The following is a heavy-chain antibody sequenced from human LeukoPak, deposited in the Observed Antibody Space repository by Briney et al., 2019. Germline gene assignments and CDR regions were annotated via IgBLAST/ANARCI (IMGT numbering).Heavy chain of an antibody. D-gene: IGHD4-17*01. CDR1: GVTFSSYE. CDR3: ARDQYGDYAFDY. V-gene: IGHV3-48*03. J-gene: IGHJ4*02. CDR2: ISSSGSTI. Sequence: GGSLRLSCAASGVTFSSYEMNWVRQAPGKGLEWVSYISSSGSTIYYADSVKGRFTISRDNAKNSLYLQMNSLRAEDTAVYYCARDQYGDYAFDYWGQGTLVTVSS.